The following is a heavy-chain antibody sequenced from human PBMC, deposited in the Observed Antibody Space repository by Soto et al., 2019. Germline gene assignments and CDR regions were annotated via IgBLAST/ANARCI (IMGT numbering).Heavy chain of an antibody. CDR1: GYTFTDYG. J-gene: IGHJ4*02. CDR3: TDDSSGFFYY. V-gene: IGHV1-18*01. CDR2: ISPHNGNT. D-gene: IGHD3-22*01. Sequence: ASVKVSCKASGYTFTDYGINWVRQAPGQGLEWMGYISPHNGNTHSAEKFQGRLTLTTDTSTSTAYMELTSLRLDDTAVYYCTDDSSGFFYYWGQGALVTVSS.